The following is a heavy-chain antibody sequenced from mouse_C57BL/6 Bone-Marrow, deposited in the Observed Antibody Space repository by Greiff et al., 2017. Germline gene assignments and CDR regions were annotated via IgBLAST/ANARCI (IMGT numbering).Heavy chain of an antibody. Sequence: DVMLVESGGGLVKPGGSLKLSCAASGFTFSSYAMSWVRQTPETRLEWVATISDGGSYTYYPDNVKGRFTISRDNAKNNLYLQRSHLKDEDTAMYYCAGVLTTVDFDYWGQGTTLTVSS. J-gene: IGHJ2*01. CDR2: ISDGGSYT. CDR3: AGVLTTVDFDY. D-gene: IGHD1-1*01. V-gene: IGHV5-4*03. CDR1: GFTFSSYA.